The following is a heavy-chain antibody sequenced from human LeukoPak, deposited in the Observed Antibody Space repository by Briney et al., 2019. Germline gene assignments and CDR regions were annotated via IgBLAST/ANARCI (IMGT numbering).Heavy chain of an antibody. CDR2: ISSSSSTI. CDR1: GFTFSSYW. CDR3: ASIAVADPAGAFDI. Sequence: GGSLRLSCAASGFTFSSYWMHWVRQAPGKGLEWVSYISSSSSTIYYADSVKGRFTISRDNAKNSLYLQMNSLRDEDTAVYYCASIAVADPAGAFDIWGQGTMVTVSS. V-gene: IGHV3-48*02. J-gene: IGHJ3*02. D-gene: IGHD6-19*01.